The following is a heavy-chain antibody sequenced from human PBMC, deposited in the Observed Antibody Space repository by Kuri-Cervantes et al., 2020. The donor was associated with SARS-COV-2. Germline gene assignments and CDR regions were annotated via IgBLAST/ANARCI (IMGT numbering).Heavy chain of an antibody. D-gene: IGHD3-22*01. CDR3: ARLGDSSGYYYVGWFDP. J-gene: IGHJ5*02. Sequence: SQTLSLTCAVSGYSISSGYYWGWIRQPPGKGLEWIGEINHSGSTNYNLSLKSRVTMSVDTSKNQFSLKLSSVTAADTAVYYCARLGDSSGYYYVGWFDPWGQGTRVTVSS. V-gene: IGHV4-38-2*01. CDR1: GYSISSGYY. CDR2: INHSGST.